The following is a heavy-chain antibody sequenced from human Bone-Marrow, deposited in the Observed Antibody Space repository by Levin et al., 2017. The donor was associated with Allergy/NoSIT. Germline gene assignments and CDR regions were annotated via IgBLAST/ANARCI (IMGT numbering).Heavy chain of an antibody. CDR1: GYSFINYW. D-gene: IGHD3-16*01. CDR2: VYPGGADT. Sequence: GESLKISCKGVGYSFINYWIVWVRQMPGKGLEWMGIVYPGGADTRYSPSFDGQVTISADQSSNTAYLHWRSLKTSDTAVYYCAMRGILGGNWFDPWGQGTLVTVSS. CDR3: AMRGILGGNWFDP. J-gene: IGHJ5*02. V-gene: IGHV5-51*01.